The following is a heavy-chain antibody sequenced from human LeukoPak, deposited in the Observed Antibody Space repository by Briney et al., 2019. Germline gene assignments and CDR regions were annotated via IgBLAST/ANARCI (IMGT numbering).Heavy chain of an antibody. Sequence: GSLTLTCEASGFTLKTYCWRWLRRAPGKGLEWVSRSKYDGSTAIYADSVKGRFTIATDTTTGKLYLQSNRLRVDATVAYYVAKSDWFDPCGRGILVTVSS. CDR3: AKSDWFDP. D-gene: IGHD2-21*01. CDR1: GFTLKTYC. J-gene: IGHJ5*02. CDR2: SKYDGSTA. V-gene: IGHV3-74*01.